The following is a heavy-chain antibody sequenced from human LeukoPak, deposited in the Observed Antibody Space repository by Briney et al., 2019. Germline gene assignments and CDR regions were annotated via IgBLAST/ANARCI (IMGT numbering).Heavy chain of an antibody. Sequence: SETLSLTCTVSGGSISSYYWSWIRQPPGKGLEWIGYIYTSGSTSYNPSLKSRVTISVDTSKNQFSLKLSSVTAADTAVYYCARHHGYYDYWGQGTLVTVSS. V-gene: IGHV4-4*09. CDR1: GGSISSYY. CDR3: ARHHGYYDY. CDR2: IYTSGST. J-gene: IGHJ4*02.